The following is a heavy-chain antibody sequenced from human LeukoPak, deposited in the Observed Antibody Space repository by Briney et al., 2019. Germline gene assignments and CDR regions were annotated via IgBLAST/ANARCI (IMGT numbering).Heavy chain of an antibody. D-gene: IGHD2-2*01. J-gene: IGHJ3*02. V-gene: IGHV1-69*04. CDR2: IIPILGIA. Sequence: ASVKVSCKASGGTFSSYAISWVRQAPGQGLDWMGRIIPILGIANYAQKFQGRVTITADKSTSTAYMELSSLRSEDTAVYYCAREVPATAEYAFDIWGQGTMVTVSS. CDR3: AREVPATAEYAFDI. CDR1: GGTFSSYA.